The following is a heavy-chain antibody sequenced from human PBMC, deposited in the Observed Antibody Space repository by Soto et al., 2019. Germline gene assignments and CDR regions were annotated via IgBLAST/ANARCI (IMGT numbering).Heavy chain of an antibody. Sequence: GGSLRLSCAASGFSFSSNAMSWVRQAPGKGLEWVSAISGGGGSTYHADSVKGRFTISRDNSKNTLYLQMNSLRAEDTAVYYCAKVKEGYCSSTSCYLFDYWGQGTLVTVS. CDR3: AKVKEGYCSSTSCYLFDY. CDR2: ISGGGGST. CDR1: GFSFSSNA. V-gene: IGHV3-23*01. D-gene: IGHD2-2*01. J-gene: IGHJ4*02.